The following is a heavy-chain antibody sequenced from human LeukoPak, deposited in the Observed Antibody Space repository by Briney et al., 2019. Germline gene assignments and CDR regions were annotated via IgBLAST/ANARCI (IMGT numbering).Heavy chain of an antibody. CDR3: ARGGPGSGHYFYMDV. CDR1: GVPISAYY. V-gene: IGHV4-59*01. CDR2: IFYNGAI. D-gene: IGHD1-14*01. J-gene: IGHJ6*03. Sequence: PSETLSLTCTISGVPISAYYWNWIRQSPGKGLEWLGYIFYNGAINYNPSVQSRVSISVDTSKNQFSLSLSSVTAADTAVYFCARGGPGSGHYFYMDVWGRGTTVTVSS.